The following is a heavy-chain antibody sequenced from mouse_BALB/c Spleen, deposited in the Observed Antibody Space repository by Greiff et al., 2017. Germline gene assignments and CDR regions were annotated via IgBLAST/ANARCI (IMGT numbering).Heavy chain of an antibody. D-gene: IGHD1-2*01. J-gene: IGHJ3*01. CDR3: ARSITTATPAWFAY. CDR1: GDSITCGY. V-gene: IGHV3-8*02. Sequence: EVKLVESGPSLVKPSQTLSLTCSVTGDSITCGYWNWIRKFPGNKLEYMGYISYSGSTYYNPSLKSRISITRDTSKNQYYLQLNSVTTEDTATYYCARSITTATPAWFAYWGQGTLVTVSA. CDR2: ISYSGST.